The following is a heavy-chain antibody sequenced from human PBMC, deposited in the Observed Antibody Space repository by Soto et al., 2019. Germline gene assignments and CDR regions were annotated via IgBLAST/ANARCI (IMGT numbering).Heavy chain of an antibody. J-gene: IGHJ5*02. D-gene: IGHD2-21*02. CDR2: INAGNGNT. CDR1: GYTFTSYA. CDR3: ARGFSGGDADWSAP. Sequence: QVQLVQSGAEVKKPGASVKVSCKASGYTFTSYAMHWVRQAPGQRLEWMGWINAGNGNTKYSQKFQGRVTITRDTSASTAYRELSSLRSEDTAVYYCARGFSGGDADWSAPWGQGTLVTVSS. V-gene: IGHV1-3*01.